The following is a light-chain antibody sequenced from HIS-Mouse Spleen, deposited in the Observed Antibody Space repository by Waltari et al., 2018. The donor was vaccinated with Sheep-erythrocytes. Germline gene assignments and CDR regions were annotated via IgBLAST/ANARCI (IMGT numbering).Light chain of an antibody. CDR1: KLGDKY. J-gene: IGLJ2*01. CDR3: QAWDSSTGVV. CDR2: QDG. V-gene: IGLV3-1*01. Sequence: SYELTQPPSVSVSPGQTASITCSGDKLGDKYACWYQQKPGQSPLLVIAQDGKRPSGIPERFSGSNSGNTATLTISGTQAMDEADYYCQAWDSSTGVVFGGGTKLTVL.